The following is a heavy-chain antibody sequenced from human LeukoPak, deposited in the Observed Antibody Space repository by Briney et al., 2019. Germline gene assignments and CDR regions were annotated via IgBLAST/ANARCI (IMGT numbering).Heavy chain of an antibody. CDR3: ARDIAGATKGGWFDT. J-gene: IGHJ5*02. V-gene: IGHV1-8*01. D-gene: IGHD1-26*01. Sequence: ASVKVSCKASGYTFTNYDINWVRQATGQGLEWMGWMNPNSGNTGYAQKFQGRVTMTRNTSISTAYMELSSLISVDTALYYCARDIAGATKGGWFDTWGQGTPVTVSS. CDR2: MNPNSGNT. CDR1: GYTFTNYD.